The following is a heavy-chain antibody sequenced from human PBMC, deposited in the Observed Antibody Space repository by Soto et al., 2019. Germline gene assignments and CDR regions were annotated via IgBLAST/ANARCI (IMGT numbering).Heavy chain of an antibody. V-gene: IGHV4-59*01. D-gene: IGHD2-15*01. J-gene: IGHJ6*02. Sequence: SETLSLTCTVSGGSISSYYWSWIRQPPGKVLEWIGYIYYSGSTNYNPSLKSRVTISVDTSKNQFSLKLSSVTAADTAVYYCAREGSYKNYYYYGMDVWGQGTTVTVSS. CDR1: GGSISSYY. CDR2: IYYSGST. CDR3: AREGSYKNYYYYGMDV.